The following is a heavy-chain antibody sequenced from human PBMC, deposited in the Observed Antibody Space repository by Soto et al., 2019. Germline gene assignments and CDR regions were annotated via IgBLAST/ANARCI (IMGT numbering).Heavy chain of an antibody. J-gene: IGHJ6*02. V-gene: IGHV4-59*01. Sequence: SETLSLTCTVSGGSISSYYWSWIRQPPGKGLERIGYIYYSRSTNYNPSHKSRVTISVDTSKSQFSLKIRSVTAADTAVYYFARGVGYSYGTSYYYYYGMDVGGQGTTVTVS. CDR2: IYYSRST. CDR3: ARGVGYSYGTSYYYYYGMDV. CDR1: GGSISSYY. D-gene: IGHD5-18*01.